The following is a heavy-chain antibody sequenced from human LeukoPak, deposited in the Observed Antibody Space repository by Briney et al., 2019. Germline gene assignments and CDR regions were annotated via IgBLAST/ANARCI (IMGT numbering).Heavy chain of an antibody. D-gene: IGHD2-8*01. CDR1: GGSISSSSYY. V-gene: IGHV4-39*07. CDR2: IYYSGST. J-gene: IGHJ6*03. Sequence: SETLSLTCTVSGGSISSSSYYWGWIRQPPGKGLESIGTIYYSGSTYYNPSLKSRVTISVDTSKNQFSLKLSSVTAADTAVYYCASNGYYCIEFWGKGTTVTVSS. CDR3: ASNGYYCIEF.